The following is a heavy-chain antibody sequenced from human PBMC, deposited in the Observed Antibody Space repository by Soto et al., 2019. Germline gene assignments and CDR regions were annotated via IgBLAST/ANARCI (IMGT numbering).Heavy chain of an antibody. V-gene: IGHV3-53*01. CDR1: GFTVTINY. Sequence: EVQVVESGGGLIQPGGSLRLSCAVSGFTVTINYMSWVRQAPGKGLEWVSVIYSGGTIYYADSVKGRFTISRDTSKNTLYLQMNSLRGEVTAVYYRHGYGYWGQGTLVTVSS. CDR2: IYSGGTI. J-gene: IGHJ4*02. D-gene: IGHD5-12*01. CDR3: HGYGY.